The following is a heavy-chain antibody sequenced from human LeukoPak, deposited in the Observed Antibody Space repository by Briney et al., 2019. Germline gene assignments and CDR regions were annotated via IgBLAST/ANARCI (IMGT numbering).Heavy chain of an antibody. CDR2: ISWNSGSI. D-gene: IGHD3-10*01. V-gene: IGHV3-9*01. J-gene: IGHJ5*02. CDR3: AKPHGSGSPS. Sequence: GGSLRLSCAASGFTFDDYAMHWVWQAPGKGLEWVSGISWNSGSIGYADSVKGRFTISRDNAKNSLYLQMNSLRAEDTALYYCAKPHGSGSPSWGQGTLVTVSS. CDR1: GFTFDDYA.